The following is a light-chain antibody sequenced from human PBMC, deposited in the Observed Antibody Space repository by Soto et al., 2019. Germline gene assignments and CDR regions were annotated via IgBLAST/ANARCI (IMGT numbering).Light chain of an antibody. J-gene: IGKJ1*01. CDR1: QSISSD. CDR2: AAS. CDR3: QQSYSIPWT. Sequence: DIQMTQSPSSLSASVGDRVTITCRASQSISSDLNWYQQKPGKAPKLLSYAASRLQSGVPSRFSGSGSGTDFTLTISSLQPEDFATYYCQQSYSIPWTFGQGTKVEIK. V-gene: IGKV1-39*01.